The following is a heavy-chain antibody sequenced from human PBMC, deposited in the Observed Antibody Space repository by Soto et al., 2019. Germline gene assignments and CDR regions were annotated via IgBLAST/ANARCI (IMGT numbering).Heavy chain of an antibody. CDR1: GYTFTYYA. CDR2: INTGNGKT. Sequence: ASVKVSCKTSGYTFTYYALHWVRQAPGQGLEWMGWINTGNGKTKYSQNFQGRLTITRDASATTLYMELSSLRSEDTTVYYCVRFSGIPVWGQGTLVTVSS. J-gene: IGHJ4*02. V-gene: IGHV1-3*04. CDR3: VRFSGIPV. D-gene: IGHD1-1*01.